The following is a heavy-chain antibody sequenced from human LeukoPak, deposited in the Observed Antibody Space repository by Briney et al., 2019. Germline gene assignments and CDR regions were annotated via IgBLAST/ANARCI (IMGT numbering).Heavy chain of an antibody. D-gene: IGHD2-2*01. V-gene: IGHV1-18*01. Sequence: ASVKVSCKASGYTFTSYGISWVRQAPGQGLEWMGWISAYNGNTNYAQKLQGRVTMTTDTSTSTAYMELRSLRSDDTAVYYCAREYGGYCSSTSCSRGAFDIWGQGTMVTVSS. CDR1: GYTFTSYG. CDR2: ISAYNGNT. CDR3: AREYGGYCSSTSCSRGAFDI. J-gene: IGHJ3*02.